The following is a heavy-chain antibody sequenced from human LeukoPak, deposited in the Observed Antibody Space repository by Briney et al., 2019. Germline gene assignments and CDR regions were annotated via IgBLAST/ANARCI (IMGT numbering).Heavy chain of an antibody. Sequence: RSGGSLRLSFATSGFTFSSNDIHWVRRAPGKGLEWVAYIRYDGGNKNYADSVKGRFTISRDNSKNTVYLQVKSLRPEDTAVYYCASRELDYWGQGTLVTVSS. CDR3: ASRELDY. CDR1: GFTFSSND. CDR2: IRYDGGNK. V-gene: IGHV3-30*02. J-gene: IGHJ4*02. D-gene: IGHD5-24*01.